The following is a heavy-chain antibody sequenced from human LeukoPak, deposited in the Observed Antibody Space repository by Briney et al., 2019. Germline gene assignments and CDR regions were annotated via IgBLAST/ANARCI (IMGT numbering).Heavy chain of an antibody. CDR3: AREEADYYFGMDV. V-gene: IGHV1-46*01. CDR1: GYTFTGYY. J-gene: IGHJ6*02. CDR2: IDPGGGST. Sequence: EASVKVSCKASGYTFTGYYMHWVRQAPGQGLEWMGIIDPGGGSTSYAQKFQGRVTMTRDTSTSTVYMELSSLRSEDTAVYYCAREEADYYFGMDVWGQGTTVTVSS.